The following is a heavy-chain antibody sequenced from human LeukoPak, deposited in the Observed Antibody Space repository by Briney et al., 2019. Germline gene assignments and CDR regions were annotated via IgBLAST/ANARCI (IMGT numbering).Heavy chain of an antibody. J-gene: IGHJ4*02. D-gene: IGHD1-26*01. CDR3: AKEWDLSFDY. Sequence: GGSLRLSCAASGFTFSSYGMHWVRQAPGKGLEWVTFIRSDGSNKYYADSVKGRFTISRDNSKNTLYLQMNNLRAEDTAVYYCAKEWDLSFDYWGQGTLVTVSS. CDR1: GFTFSSYG. V-gene: IGHV3-30*02. CDR2: IRSDGSNK.